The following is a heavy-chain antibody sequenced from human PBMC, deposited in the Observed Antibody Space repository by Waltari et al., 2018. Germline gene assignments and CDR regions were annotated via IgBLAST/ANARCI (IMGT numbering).Heavy chain of an antibody. V-gene: IGHV3-49*03. CDR1: GFIFGDNA. D-gene: IGHD1-20*01. CDR3: ARYGEPSDNSYHYYYMDV. CDR2: IRSKAYGGTA. Sequence: EVQLVESGGGLIQPGRSLRLSCTTSGFIFGDNAMSWFRQAPGKGLEWVGFIRSKAYGGTAEYAASVIGRFTISRDDSKSIAYLQMNSLKTEDTAVYYCARYGEPSDNSYHYYYMDVWGKGTTVTISS. J-gene: IGHJ6*03.